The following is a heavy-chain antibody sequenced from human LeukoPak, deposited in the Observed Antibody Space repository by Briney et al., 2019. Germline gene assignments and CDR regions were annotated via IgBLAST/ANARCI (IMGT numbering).Heavy chain of an antibody. V-gene: IGHV3-13*04. D-gene: IGHD2-15*01. CDR3: ARGDCSGGSCSSMDV. CDR1: GFAFSTYD. J-gene: IGHJ6*02. Sequence: PGGSLRLSCAASGFAFSTYDMHWVRQPTGKGLEWVSGINSAGGTYYPGSVKGRFTISREDARNSFYLQMNSLRAGDTAVYYCARGDCSGGSCSSMDVWGQGTTVTVSS. CDR2: INSAGGT.